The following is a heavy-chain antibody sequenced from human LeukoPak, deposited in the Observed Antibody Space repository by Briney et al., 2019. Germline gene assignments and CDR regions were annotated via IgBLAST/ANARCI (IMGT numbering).Heavy chain of an antibody. D-gene: IGHD3-22*01. Sequence: ASVKVSCKVSGYTLTELSMHWVRQAPGKGLEWMGGFDPEDGETIYAQKFQGRVTMTEDTSTDTAYMELSSLRSEDTAVYYCATEAPYYDSSGYYYPHYWGQGTLVTVSS. CDR2: FDPEDGET. V-gene: IGHV1-24*01. CDR3: ATEAPYYDSSGYYYPHY. CDR1: GYTLTELS. J-gene: IGHJ4*02.